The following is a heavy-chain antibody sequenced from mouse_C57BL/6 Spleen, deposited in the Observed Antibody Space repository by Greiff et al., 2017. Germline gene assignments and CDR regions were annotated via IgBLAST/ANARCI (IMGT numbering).Heavy chain of an antibody. CDR2: IDPRSGNT. Sequence: QVQLQQPGAELVRPGASVKLSCKASGYTFTSYGMSWVKQRTGQGLEWIGEIDPRSGNTNYNEKFKGKATMTVDKSSSTAYMELRSLTSEDSAVYYCATKDGNWYLDVWGKGTTVTVSS. CDR1: GYTFTSYG. J-gene: IGHJ1*03. D-gene: IGHD2-3*01. CDR3: ATKDGNWYLDV. V-gene: IGHV1-81*01.